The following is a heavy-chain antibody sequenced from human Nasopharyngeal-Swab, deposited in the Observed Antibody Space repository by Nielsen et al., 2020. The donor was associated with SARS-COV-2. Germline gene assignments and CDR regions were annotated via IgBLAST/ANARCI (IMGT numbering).Heavy chain of an antibody. J-gene: IGHJ6*02. D-gene: IGHD3-10*01. Sequence: VRQMPGKGLEWMGRIDPSDSYTNYSPSFQGHVTISADKSISTAYLQWSSLKASDTAMYYCATSYYYGSGSYYTFSYCYGMDVWGQGTTVTVSS. CDR3: ATSYYYGSGSYYTFSYCYGMDV. V-gene: IGHV5-10-1*01. CDR2: IDPSDSYT.